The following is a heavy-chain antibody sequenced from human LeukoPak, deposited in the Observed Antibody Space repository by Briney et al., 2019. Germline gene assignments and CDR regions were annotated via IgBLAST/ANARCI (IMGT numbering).Heavy chain of an antibody. CDR3: ARSYSSGYYYGDY. J-gene: IGHJ4*02. D-gene: IGHD3-22*01. CDR2: INHSGST. Sequence: SETLSLTCAVYGGSFSGYYWSWIRQPPGKGLEWIGEINHSGSTNYNPSLKSRVTISVDTSKNQFPLKLSSVTAADTAVYYCARSYSSGYYYGDYWGQGTLVTVPS. V-gene: IGHV4-34*01. CDR1: GGSFSGYY.